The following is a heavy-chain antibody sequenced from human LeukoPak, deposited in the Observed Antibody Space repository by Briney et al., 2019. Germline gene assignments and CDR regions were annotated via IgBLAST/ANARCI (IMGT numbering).Heavy chain of an antibody. Sequence: ASVKVSCKASGYTFTGYYMHWVRQAPGQGLEWMGRINPNSGGTNYAQKFQGRVTMTTDISTSTAYMELRSLRSDDAAVYYCARDLWVSSSWYTFSMAGGMDVWGQGTTVTVSS. CDR3: ARDLWVSSSWYTFSMAGGMDV. J-gene: IGHJ6*02. V-gene: IGHV1-2*06. CDR2: INPNSGGT. D-gene: IGHD6-13*01. CDR1: GYTFTGYY.